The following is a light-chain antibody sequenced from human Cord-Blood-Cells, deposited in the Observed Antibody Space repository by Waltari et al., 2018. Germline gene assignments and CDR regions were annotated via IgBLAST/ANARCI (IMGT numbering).Light chain of an antibody. CDR3: CSYAGSSNCV. CDR1: SSAVGSSNL. V-gene: IGLV2-23*01. CDR2: EGN. Sequence: QYALTQPDSVSGSPGQSLTNSCTGTSSAVGSSNLISLYRQLPGEAPKVMIYEGNKRPSGVSNRFSGSKSGNTASLTISGLQAEDEADYYCCSYAGSSNCVFGGGTKLTVL. J-gene: IGLJ3*02.